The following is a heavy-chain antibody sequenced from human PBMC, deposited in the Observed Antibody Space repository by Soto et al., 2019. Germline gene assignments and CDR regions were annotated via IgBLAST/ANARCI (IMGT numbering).Heavy chain of an antibody. V-gene: IGHV5-51*01. CDR1: GYSFTNYW. CDR2: IYPGDSDT. CDR3: ARRGDGYKAGDYYGMDV. J-gene: IGHJ6*02. D-gene: IGHD5-12*01. Sequence: GESLKISCKGSGYSFTNYWIGWVSQMPGKGLEWMGTIYPGDSDTRYSPSFQGQVTISADKSISTAYLQWSSLKASDTAMYYCARRGDGYKAGDYYGMDVWGQGTTVTVSS.